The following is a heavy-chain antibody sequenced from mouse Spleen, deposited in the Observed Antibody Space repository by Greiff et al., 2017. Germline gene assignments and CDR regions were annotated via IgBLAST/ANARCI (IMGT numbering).Heavy chain of an antibody. Sequence: EVKVVESGGGLVKPGGSLKLSCAASGFTFSSYAMSWVRQTPEKRLEWVATISSGGSYTYYPDSVKGRFTISRDNAKNTLYLQMSSLRSEDTAMYYCARTDYDGFAYWGQGTLVTVSA. CDR3: ARTDYDGFAY. D-gene: IGHD2-3*01. CDR1: GFTFSSYA. J-gene: IGHJ3*01. CDR2: ISSGGSYT. V-gene: IGHV5-9-1*01.